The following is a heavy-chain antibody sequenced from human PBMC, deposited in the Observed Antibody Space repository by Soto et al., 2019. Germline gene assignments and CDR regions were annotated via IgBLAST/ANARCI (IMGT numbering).Heavy chain of an antibody. J-gene: IGHJ6*02. D-gene: IGHD4-17*01. CDR2: IYYSGST. CDR1: GGSISSSSYY. Sequence: QLQLQESGPGLVKPSENLSLTCTVSGGSISSSSYYWGWIRQPPGKGLEWIGSIYYSGSTYYNQSLNSRFTISVDTSKNQFSLKLSSVTAADTAVYYCASFPSSGDIRCIYYYGMDVWGQGTTVTVSS. CDR3: ASFPSSGDIRCIYYYGMDV. V-gene: IGHV4-39*01.